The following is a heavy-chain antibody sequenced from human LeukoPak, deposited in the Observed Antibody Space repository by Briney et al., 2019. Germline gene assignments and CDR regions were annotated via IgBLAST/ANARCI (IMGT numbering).Heavy chain of an antibody. J-gene: IGHJ3*02. CDR1: GITFGSYW. V-gene: IGHV3-7*05. CDR3: ARDPTVTNFHDAFDI. Sequence: GGSLRLSCAASGITFGSYWMSWVRQAPGKGLEWVATIKQDGGQKEYVDSVKGRFTISRDNAKNSLYLQMNSLRPEDTAVYYCARDPTVTNFHDAFDIWGQGTMVTVSS. D-gene: IGHD4-17*01. CDR2: IKQDGGQK.